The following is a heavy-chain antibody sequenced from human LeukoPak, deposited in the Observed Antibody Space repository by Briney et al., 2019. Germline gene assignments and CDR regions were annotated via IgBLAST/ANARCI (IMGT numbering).Heavy chain of an antibody. CDR2: IYYSGST. Sequence: PSETLSLTCTVSGGSISSSSYYWGWIRQPPGKGLEWIGSIYYSGSTYYNPSLKSRVTISVDTSKNQFSLKLSSVTAADTAVYYCARHPGYSSSWTNWFDPWGQGTLVTVSS. CDR1: GGSISSSSYY. D-gene: IGHD6-13*01. J-gene: IGHJ5*02. V-gene: IGHV4-39*01. CDR3: ARHPGYSSSWTNWFDP.